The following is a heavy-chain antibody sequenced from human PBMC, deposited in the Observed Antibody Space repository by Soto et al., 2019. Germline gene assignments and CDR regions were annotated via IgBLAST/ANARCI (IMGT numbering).Heavy chain of an antibody. CDR3: ARGDIVVNGPFDY. Sequence: QVQLVASGGGVVQPGGSLRLSCVASGFIFSKYAIYWVRQAPGKGPDWVAVISNDGSNRDYADSVKGRFTISRDNSKNTLYLQMNSLKPEDTAMYFCARGDIVVNGPFDYWGQGTLVTVSS. CDR2: ISNDGSNR. D-gene: IGHD5-12*01. CDR1: GFIFSKYA. J-gene: IGHJ4*02. V-gene: IGHV3-30-3*01.